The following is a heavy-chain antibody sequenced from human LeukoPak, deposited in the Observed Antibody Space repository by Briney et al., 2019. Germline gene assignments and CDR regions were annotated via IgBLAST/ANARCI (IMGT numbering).Heavy chain of an antibody. Sequence: SETLSLTCAVYGGSFSGYYWSWIRQPPGKGLEWIGEINHSGSTNYNPSLKSRVTISVDTSKNQFSLKLSSVTAADTAVYYCARQSEVVPAIDNWFDPWGQGTLVTVSS. CDR2: INHSGST. D-gene: IGHD2-2*01. J-gene: IGHJ5*02. V-gene: IGHV4-34*01. CDR3: ARQSEVVPAIDNWFDP. CDR1: GGSFSGYY.